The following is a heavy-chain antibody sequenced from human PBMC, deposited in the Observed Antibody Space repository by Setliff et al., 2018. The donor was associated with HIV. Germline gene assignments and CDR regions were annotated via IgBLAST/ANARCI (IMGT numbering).Heavy chain of an antibody. V-gene: IGHV4-39*07. CDR1: GGSVNTNRYY. J-gene: IGHJ6*03. Sequence: SETLSLTCSVSGGSVNTNRYYWVWIRQPPGKGLEWIGSVYFRGSTYYNPSLESRVTISVDTSKNQFSLKLSSVTAADTAVYYCARTLSTMVKTDGYYDYYYMDVWGKGTTVTVSS. CDR2: VYFRGST. CDR3: ARTLSTMVKTDGYYDYYYMDV. D-gene: IGHD3-10*01.